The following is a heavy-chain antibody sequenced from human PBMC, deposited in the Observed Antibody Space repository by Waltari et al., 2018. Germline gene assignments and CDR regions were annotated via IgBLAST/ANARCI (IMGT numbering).Heavy chain of an antibody. V-gene: IGHV4-39*01. CDR1: GGSISSSSYY. Sequence: QLQLQESGPGLVKPSETLSLTCTVSGGSISSSSYYWGWIRQPPGKGLEWIGSIYYSGITYYNPSLKSRVTISVDTSKNQFSLKLSSVTAADTAVYYCASRQPEDGGRGVMMNDAFDIWGQGTMVTVSS. J-gene: IGHJ3*02. D-gene: IGHD3-16*01. CDR3: ASRQPEDGGRGVMMNDAFDI. CDR2: IYYSGIT.